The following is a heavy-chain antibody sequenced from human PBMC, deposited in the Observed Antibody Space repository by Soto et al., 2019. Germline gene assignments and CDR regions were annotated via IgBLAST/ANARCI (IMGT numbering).Heavy chain of an antibody. CDR3: TNERITMVRGVMPRLGYFDY. V-gene: IGHV3-73*01. J-gene: IGHJ4*02. Sequence: EVQLVESGGGLVQPGGSLKLSCAASGFTFSGSAMHWVRQASGKGLEWVGRIRSKANSYATAYAASVKGRFTISRDDSKNTAYLQMNSLKTEDTAVYYCTNERITMVRGVMPRLGYFDYWGQGTLVTVSS. CDR1: GFTFSGSA. CDR2: IRSKANSYAT. D-gene: IGHD3-10*01.